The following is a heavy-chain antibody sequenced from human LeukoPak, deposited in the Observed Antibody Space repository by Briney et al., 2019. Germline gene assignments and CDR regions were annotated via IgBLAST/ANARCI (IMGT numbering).Heavy chain of an antibody. V-gene: IGHV3-23*01. J-gene: IGHJ4*02. D-gene: IGHD3-10*01. Sequence: PGGSLRLSCAASGFTFSSYAMSWVRQAPGKGLEWVSAISGSGGSTYYADSVKGRFTISRDNSKNTLYLQMNSLRAEDTAVYYCAKPDRLLEGLGELFDYWGQGTLVTVSS. CDR3: AKPDRLLEGLGELFDY. CDR2: ISGSGGST. CDR1: GFTFSSYA.